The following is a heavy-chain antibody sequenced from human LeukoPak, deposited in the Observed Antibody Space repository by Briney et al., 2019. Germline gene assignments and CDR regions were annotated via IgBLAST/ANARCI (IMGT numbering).Heavy chain of an antibody. J-gene: IGHJ3*01. CDR2: IIPILGTT. Sequence: ASVKVSCKASGDTFSSYAISWLRQAPGQGLEWMGGIIPILGTTNYAQKFQGRVTITADESTSTLYMELRSLRSEDTAIYYCARDDYYDSSAYRENPFDVWGQGTMVTVSS. CDR3: ARDDYYDSSAYRENPFDV. CDR1: GDTFSSYA. V-gene: IGHV1-69*01. D-gene: IGHD3-22*01.